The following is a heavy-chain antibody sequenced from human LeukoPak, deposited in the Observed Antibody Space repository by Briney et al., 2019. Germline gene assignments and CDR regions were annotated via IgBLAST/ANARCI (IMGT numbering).Heavy chain of an antibody. CDR1: GYSISTGYF. CDR3: ARHYWTPGAFDI. V-gene: IGHV4-38-2*01. D-gene: IGHD1-1*01. CDR2: IYRNGST. J-gene: IGHJ3*02. Sequence: SGXLSLTCVVSGYSISTGYFWGWVRQPPGKGLEWIGSIYRNGSTYYNPSLKSRVTVSVDTSKNQFSLKLSSVTAADTAVYYCARHYWTPGAFDIWGQGTVVTVSS.